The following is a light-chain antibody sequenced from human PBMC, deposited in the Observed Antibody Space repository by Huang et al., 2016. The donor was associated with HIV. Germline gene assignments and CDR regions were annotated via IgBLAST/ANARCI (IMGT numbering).Light chain of an antibody. Sequence: DLQMTQSPSTLSASVGDRVTITCRASQSISDYLSWYQQKPGEAPNLLIYKASSLEGGVQQRFSGSGSGTEFTLTISSLQADDVATYYCQQYNNYPWTFGQGTLVEIK. J-gene: IGKJ1*01. CDR3: QQYNNYPWT. V-gene: IGKV1-5*03. CDR2: KAS. CDR1: QSISDY.